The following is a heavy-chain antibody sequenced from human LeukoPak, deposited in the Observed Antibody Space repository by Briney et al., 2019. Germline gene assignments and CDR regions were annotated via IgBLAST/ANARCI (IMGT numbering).Heavy chain of an antibody. Sequence: PGGSLRLSCAASGFTFSDYYMSWIRQAPGKGLEWVSYISSSGSTMYYADSVKGRFTISRDNAKNSLYLQMNSLRAEDTAVYYCAGGGGVSRYSGSYDAFDIWGQGTMVTVSS. CDR1: GFTFSDYY. J-gene: IGHJ3*02. D-gene: IGHD1-26*01. CDR2: ISSSGSTM. CDR3: AGGGGVSRYSGSYDAFDI. V-gene: IGHV3-11*04.